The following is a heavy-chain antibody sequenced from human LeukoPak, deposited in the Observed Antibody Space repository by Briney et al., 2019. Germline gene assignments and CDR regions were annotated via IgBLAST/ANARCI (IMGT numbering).Heavy chain of an antibody. V-gene: IGHV4-59*01. CDR1: GSSISSYY. D-gene: IGHD5-18*01. J-gene: IGHJ4*02. Sequence: SQTLSLTCTVSGSSISSYYWSWIRQPPGKGLEWIGYIYYSGSTNYSPSLKSRVTISVDTSKNQFSLKLSSVTAADTAVYYCASNTGYSYGYPSRFDYWGQGTLVTVSS. CDR2: IYYSGST. CDR3: ASNTGYSYGYPSRFDY.